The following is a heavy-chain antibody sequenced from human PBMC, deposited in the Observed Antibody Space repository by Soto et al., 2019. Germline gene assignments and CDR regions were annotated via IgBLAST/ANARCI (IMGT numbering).Heavy chain of an antibody. CDR1: GFTFSSYG. CDR2: IWYDGSNK. CDR3: ARDLQTDWGHSGYSPPPGY. J-gene: IGHJ4*02. Sequence: GGSLRLSCAASGFTFSSYGMHWVRQAPGKGLEWVAVIWYDGSNKYYADSVKGRFTISRDNSKNTLYLQMNSLRAEDTAVYYCARDLQTDWGHSGYSPPPGYWGQGTLVTVSS. V-gene: IGHV3-33*01. D-gene: IGHD5-12*01.